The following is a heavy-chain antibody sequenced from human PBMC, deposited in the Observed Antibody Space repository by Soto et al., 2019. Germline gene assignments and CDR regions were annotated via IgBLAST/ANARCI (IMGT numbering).Heavy chain of an antibody. CDR1: GGSISSYY. J-gene: IGHJ4*02. V-gene: IGHV4-59*08. D-gene: IGHD3-9*01. CDR2: IYYSGST. CDR3: ARLEGLATISYYFDF. Sequence: LETLSLTCTVSGGSISSYYWSWIRQPPGKGLEWIGYIYYSGSTNYNPSLKSRVTISVDTSKNQFSLKLTSVTAADSAVYFCARLEGLATISYYFDFWGPGALVTVSS.